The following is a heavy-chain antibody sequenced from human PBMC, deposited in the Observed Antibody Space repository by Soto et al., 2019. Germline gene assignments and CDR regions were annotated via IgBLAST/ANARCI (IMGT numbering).Heavy chain of an antibody. CDR1: GYTFITYD. CDR2: MNPYDGNA. D-gene: IGHD1-20*01. Sequence: GASVKVSCKASGYTFITYDINWVGQAPLQGLEWMGCMNPYDGNAGYAQNFQGRVTMTRKTSINTAYMWLSSLRSNETAVYYCARESITGIRDAFGIWGQGTLVTVSS. CDR3: ARESITGIRDAFGI. J-gene: IGHJ4*03. V-gene: IGHV1-8*01.